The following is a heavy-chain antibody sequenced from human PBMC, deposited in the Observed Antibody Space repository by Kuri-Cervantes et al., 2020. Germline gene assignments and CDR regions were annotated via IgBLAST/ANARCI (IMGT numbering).Heavy chain of an antibody. D-gene: IGHD6-6*01. CDR3: ARNLYSSSLRLGY. Sequence: SETLSLTCTVSGGSASSGNYYWSWIRQPPGKGLEWIGCIYYSGSTNYNPSLKSRVTISVDTSKNQFSLKLSSVTAADTAVYYCARNLYSSSLRLGYWGQGTLVTVSS. J-gene: IGHJ4*02. CDR1: GGSASSGNYY. CDR2: IYYSGST. V-gene: IGHV4-61*01.